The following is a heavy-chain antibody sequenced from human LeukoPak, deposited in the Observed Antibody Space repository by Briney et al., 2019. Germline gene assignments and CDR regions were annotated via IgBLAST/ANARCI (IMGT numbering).Heavy chain of an antibody. V-gene: IGHV3-23*01. Sequence: GGSLRLSCAASGFTFSSYAMSWVRQAPGKGLEWVSVISGSGDSTYYADSVKGRFTISRDNSKNTLCLQMNSLRAEDTAIYYCAKDLLGSTTRDYWGQGSLATVSS. J-gene: IGHJ4*02. CDR2: ISGSGDST. CDR3: AKDLLGSTTRDY. CDR1: GFTFSSYA. D-gene: IGHD1-26*01.